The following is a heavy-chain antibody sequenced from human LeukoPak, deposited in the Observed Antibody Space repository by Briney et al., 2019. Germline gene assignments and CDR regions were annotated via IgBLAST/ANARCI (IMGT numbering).Heavy chain of an antibody. J-gene: IGHJ3*02. CDR2: IYYTGST. V-gene: IGHV4-59*01. D-gene: IGHD6-19*01. CDR1: GVSSRSYY. CDR3: ARGSGWPPDAFDI. Sequence: PSETLSLTCTASGVSSRSYYWSWIRQPPGKGLEWIGYIYYTGSTKYNPSLQSRVTLSVDTSNNQFSLDLNSVTAADTAMYYCARGSGWPPDAFDIWGQGTMVTVSS.